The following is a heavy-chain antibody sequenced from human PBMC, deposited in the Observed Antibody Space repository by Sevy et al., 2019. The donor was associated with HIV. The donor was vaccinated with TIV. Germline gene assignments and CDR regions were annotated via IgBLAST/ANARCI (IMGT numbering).Heavy chain of an antibody. Sequence: GRSLRLSCTASGFTFGDYCMSWVRQAPGKGLEWVAFLKSDVYGGTVDHAASVRGRFVISRDDSKTIAYLQMNDLKTEDTGVYYCTRYKAAQSIFDYWGQGALVTVSS. V-gene: IGHV3-49*04. CDR2: LKSDVYGGTV. D-gene: IGHD6-13*01. CDR1: GFTFGDYC. J-gene: IGHJ4*02. CDR3: TRYKAAQSIFDY.